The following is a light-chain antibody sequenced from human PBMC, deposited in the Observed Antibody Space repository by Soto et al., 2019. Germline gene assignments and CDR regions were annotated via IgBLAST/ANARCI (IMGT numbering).Light chain of an antibody. CDR2: LNSDGSH. J-gene: IGLJ3*02. V-gene: IGLV4-69*01. Sequence: QLVLTQSPSASASLGASVKLTCTLSSGHSSYAIAWHQQQPEKGPRYLMKLNSDGSHDKGDGIPDRFSGSSSGAERYLTISSLQPEDEADYYCQTWGTGIWVFGGGTKVTVL. CDR3: QTWGTGIWV. CDR1: SGHSSYA.